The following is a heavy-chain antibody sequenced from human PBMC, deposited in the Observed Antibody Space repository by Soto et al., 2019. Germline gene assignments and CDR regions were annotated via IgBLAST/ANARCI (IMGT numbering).Heavy chain of an antibody. D-gene: IGHD5-18*01. CDR1: GFTFSSYA. J-gene: IGHJ4*02. CDR2: ISGSAGTT. CDR3: AKVHGYSYGTDDY. V-gene: IGHV3-23*01. Sequence: PGGSLRLSCAASGFTFSSYAMRWVRQAPGKGLEWVAVISGSAGTTYYADSVKGRFTISRDNFKNTLYLQMNSLRAEDTAVYYCAKVHGYSYGTDDYWGQGTLVTVSS.